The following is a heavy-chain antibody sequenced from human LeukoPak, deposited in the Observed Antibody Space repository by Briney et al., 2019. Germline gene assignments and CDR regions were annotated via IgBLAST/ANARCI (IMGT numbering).Heavy chain of an antibody. V-gene: IGHV3-30*02. CDR3: AKERADY. CDR2: IRYDGSNK. J-gene: IGHJ4*02. Sequence: PGGSLRLSCAASGFTFSTYSMNWVRQAPGKGLEWVAFIRYDGSNKYYADSVKGRFTISRDNSKNTLYLQMNSLRAEDTAVYYCAKERADYWGQGTLVTVSS. CDR1: GFTFSTYS.